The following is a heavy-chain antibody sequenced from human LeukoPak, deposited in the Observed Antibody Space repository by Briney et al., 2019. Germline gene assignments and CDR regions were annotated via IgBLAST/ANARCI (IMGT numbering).Heavy chain of an antibody. J-gene: IGHJ4*02. Sequence: PGGSLRLSCAASGFIFSDAWMSWVRQAPGKGLEWVGRIKSETDGGTADYAAPVKGRFTISRDDSKNTLYLQMNSLKTEDTAVYYCTTVYYGSGNTPVSDYWGQGTLVSVSS. V-gene: IGHV3-15*01. CDR1: GFIFSDAW. CDR2: IKSETDGGTA. D-gene: IGHD3-10*01. CDR3: TTVYYGSGNTPVSDY.